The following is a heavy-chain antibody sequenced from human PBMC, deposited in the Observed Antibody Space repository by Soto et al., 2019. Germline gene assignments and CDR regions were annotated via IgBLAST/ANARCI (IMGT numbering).Heavy chain of an antibody. D-gene: IGHD3-22*01. J-gene: IGHJ4*02. CDR2: FDPEDGGT. CDR1: GYTLTELS. Sequence: ASVKVSCKVSGYTLTELSMHWVRQAPGKGLEWMGSFDPEDGGTIYAQQFQGRVTMTDDTSTDTAYMELSSLRSEDTAVYYCETRFGHYYDSRKDDYWGQGTLVTVSS. V-gene: IGHV1-24*01. CDR3: ETRFGHYYDSRKDDY.